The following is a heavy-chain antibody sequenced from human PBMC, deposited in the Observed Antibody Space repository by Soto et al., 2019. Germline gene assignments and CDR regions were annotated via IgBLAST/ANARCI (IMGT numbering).Heavy chain of an antibody. D-gene: IGHD2-15*01. CDR2: IGDSGSTT. Sequence: EVQLLESGGGLVQPGGSLRLSCAASGFTFSRFAMNWVRQAPGKGLEWVSGIGDSGSTTYYADSVKGRFTTSRDNSKNTLFLQMNSLRAEDTSIYYCAKDSLGDYYYYGMDVWGQGTTVTVSS. CDR1: GFTFSRFA. V-gene: IGHV3-23*01. J-gene: IGHJ6*02. CDR3: AKDSLGDYYYYGMDV.